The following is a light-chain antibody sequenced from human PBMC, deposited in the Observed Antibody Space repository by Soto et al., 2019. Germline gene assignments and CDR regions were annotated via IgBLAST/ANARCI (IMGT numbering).Light chain of an antibody. CDR2: DAS. CDR1: QSVSSY. Sequence: EIVLTQSPATLSLSPGERATLSCRASQSVSSYLAWYQQKPGQAPRLLIYDASHRAAGIPARFSGSGSGTDFSLTISSLEPEDFAVYYCQQRSNWPSFTFGPGTKVDIK. CDR3: QQRSNWPSFT. J-gene: IGKJ3*01. V-gene: IGKV3-11*01.